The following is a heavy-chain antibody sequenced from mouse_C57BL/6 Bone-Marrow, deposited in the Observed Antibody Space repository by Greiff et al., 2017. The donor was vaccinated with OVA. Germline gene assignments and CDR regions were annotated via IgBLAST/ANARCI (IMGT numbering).Heavy chain of an antibody. J-gene: IGHJ2*01. D-gene: IGHD3-3*01. CDR3: ARGGTLDY. Sequence: VMLVESGPGLVQPSQSLSITCTVSGFSLTSYGVHWVRQSPGKGLEWLGVIWSGGSTDYNASFISRLSISKDNSKSQCFFKMNSLQADDTAIYYCARGGTLDYWGQGTTLTVSS. CDR2: IWSGGST. V-gene: IGHV2-2*01. CDR1: GFSLTSYG.